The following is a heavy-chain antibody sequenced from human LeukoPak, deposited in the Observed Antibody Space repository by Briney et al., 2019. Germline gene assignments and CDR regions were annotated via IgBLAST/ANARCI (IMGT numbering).Heavy chain of an antibody. V-gene: IGHV4-34*01. D-gene: IGHD7-27*01. CDR3: ARGGRNWGSTSNLDY. Sequence: PSETLSLTCAVYGGSFSGYYWSWIRQPPGKGLEWIGEINHSGSTNYNPSLKSQVTISVDTSKNQFSLKLSSVTAADTAVYYCARGGRNWGSTSNLDYWGQGTLVTVSS. CDR1: GGSFSGYY. CDR2: INHSGST. J-gene: IGHJ4*02.